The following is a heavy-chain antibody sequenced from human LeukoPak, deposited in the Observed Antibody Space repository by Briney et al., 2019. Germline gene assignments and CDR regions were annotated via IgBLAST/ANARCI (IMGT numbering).Heavy chain of an antibody. CDR2: IYYSGST. V-gene: IGHV4-59*12. Sequence: SETLSLTCTVSGGSISSYYWSWIRQPPGKGLEWIGYIYYSGSTNYNPSLKSRVTISVDTSKNQFSLKLSSVTAADTAVYYCARVQYYYDSSGYWFDPWGQGTLVTVSS. J-gene: IGHJ5*02. CDR3: ARVQYYYDSSGYWFDP. D-gene: IGHD3-22*01. CDR1: GGSISSYY.